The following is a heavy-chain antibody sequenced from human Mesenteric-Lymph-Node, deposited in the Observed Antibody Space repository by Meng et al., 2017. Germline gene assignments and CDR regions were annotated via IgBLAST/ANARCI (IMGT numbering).Heavy chain of an antibody. V-gene: IGHV1-69*06. CDR2: IIPMFGTA. Sequence: SVNVSCKASGGTFSNYAISWVRQAPGQGLECMGGIIPMFGTANYAQKFQGRVTITANKSTSTAYMELSSLRSEDTTVYYCATPRAWLQFFDAFDIWGQGTLVTVSS. J-gene: IGHJ3*02. CDR3: ATPRAWLQFFDAFDI. D-gene: IGHD5-24*01. CDR1: GGTFSNYA.